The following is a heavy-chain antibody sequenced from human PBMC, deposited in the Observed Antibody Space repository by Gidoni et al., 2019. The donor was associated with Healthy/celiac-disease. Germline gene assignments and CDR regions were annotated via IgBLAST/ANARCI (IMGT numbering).Heavy chain of an antibody. Sequence: QLQLQESGPGLVKPSETLSLTCPVSGGSISSSSYYWGWIRQPPGKGLEWIGSIYYSGSTYYNPSLKSRVTISVDTSKNQFSLKLSSVTAADTAVYYCASLPKVAAPVYYWGQGTLVTVSS. D-gene: IGHD6-13*01. J-gene: IGHJ4*02. CDR3: ASLPKVAAPVYY. CDR1: GGSISSSSYY. V-gene: IGHV4-39*01. CDR2: IYYSGST.